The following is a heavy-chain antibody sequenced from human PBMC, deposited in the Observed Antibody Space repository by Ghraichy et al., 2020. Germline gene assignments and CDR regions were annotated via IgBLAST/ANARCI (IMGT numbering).Heavy chain of an antibody. D-gene: IGHD1-26*01. CDR2: VQGDGSTT. V-gene: IGHV3-74*01. J-gene: IGHJ4*02. CDR3: ARETTLSGTFHDY. Sequence: LSCAASGFTFSNHWMHWVRQAPGKGLVWVSRVQGDGSTTHYADSVQGRFTISRDNAKNTLYLQMNSLRAEDTAVYYCARETTLSGTFHDYCGQGTLVTVFS. CDR1: GFTFSNHW.